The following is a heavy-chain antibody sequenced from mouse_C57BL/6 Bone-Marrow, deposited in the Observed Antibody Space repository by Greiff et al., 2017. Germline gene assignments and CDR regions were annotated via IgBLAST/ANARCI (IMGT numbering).Heavy chain of an antibody. CDR1: GFTFSDYY. CDR2: INYDGSST. D-gene: IGHD1-1*01. CDR3: ARDDGYYGSSRFAY. J-gene: IGHJ3*01. Sequence: EVKLVESEGGLVQPGSSMKLSCTASGFTFSDYYMAWVRQVPEKGLEWVANINYDGSSTYYLDSLKSRFIISRDNAKNILYLQMSSLKSEDTATYYCARDDGYYGSSRFAYWGQGTLVTVSA. V-gene: IGHV5-16*01.